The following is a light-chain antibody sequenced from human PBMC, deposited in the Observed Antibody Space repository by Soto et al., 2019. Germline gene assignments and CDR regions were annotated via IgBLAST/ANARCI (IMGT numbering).Light chain of an antibody. CDR1: SSDVGGYDY. CDR2: EVS. V-gene: IGLV2-14*01. Sequence: QSALTQPASVSGSPGQSITISCTGTSSDVGGYDYVSWYQQLPGTAPKLMIYEVSNRPSGVSNRFSGSKSGNTASLTISGLQAEDAADYYCSSFTSINTWVFGGGTQLTVL. CDR3: SSFTSINTWV. J-gene: IGLJ3*02.